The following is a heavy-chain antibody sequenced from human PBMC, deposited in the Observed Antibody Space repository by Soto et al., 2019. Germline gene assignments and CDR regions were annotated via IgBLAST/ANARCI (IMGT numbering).Heavy chain of an antibody. D-gene: IGHD5-18*01. CDR1: GGTFSSYA. CDR3: ARGIQGGGYGYGTLPNDSGIDV. V-gene: IGHV1-69*13. Sequence: SVKVSCKASGGTFSSYAISWVRQAPGQGLEWMGGIIPIFGTANYAQKFQGRVTITADESTSTAYMELSSLRAEDTAVYYCARGIQGGGYGYGTLPNDSGIDVWGQGTTVTVSS. J-gene: IGHJ6*02. CDR2: IIPIFGTA.